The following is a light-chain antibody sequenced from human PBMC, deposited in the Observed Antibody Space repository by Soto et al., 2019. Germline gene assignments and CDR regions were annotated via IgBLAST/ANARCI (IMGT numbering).Light chain of an antibody. CDR1: NSDVGGYNY. CDR2: DVS. CDR3: SSYTSSSTFYV. Sequence: QSALTQPASVSGSPGQSITISCTGTNSDVGGYNYVSWYQQHPGKAPKLMIYDVSNRPSGVSNRFSGSKSGNTASLTISGLQAEDEADYYCSSYTSSSTFYVFGTGTKVTVL. V-gene: IGLV2-14*01. J-gene: IGLJ1*01.